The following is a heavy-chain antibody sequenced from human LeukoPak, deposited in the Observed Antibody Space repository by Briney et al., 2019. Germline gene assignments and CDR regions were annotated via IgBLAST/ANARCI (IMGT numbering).Heavy chain of an antibody. V-gene: IGHV3-49*03. J-gene: IGHJ5*02. CDR3: TRDRFYVWFDP. CDR2: IRSSGTT. Sequence: GGSLSLSCTTSGLTFGTHTMHWFRQAPGKGLQWIGFIRSSGTTQYAASVKGRFTISRDDSKSIAYLQMNSLKTEDTAVYYCTRDRFYVWFDPWGQGTLVTVSS. D-gene: IGHD3-16*01. CDR1: GLTFGTHT.